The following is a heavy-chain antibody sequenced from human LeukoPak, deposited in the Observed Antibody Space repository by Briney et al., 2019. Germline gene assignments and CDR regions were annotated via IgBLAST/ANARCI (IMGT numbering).Heavy chain of an antibody. J-gene: IGHJ4*02. V-gene: IGHV4-34*01. CDR2: INHSGST. CDR1: GGSFSGYY. CDR3: ARGRGYYDSSGCDY. D-gene: IGHD3-22*01. Sequence: SETLSLTCAVYGGSFSGYYWSWIRQPPGKGLEWIGEINHSGSTNYNPSLQSRVTISVDTSKNQFSLKLSSVTAADTAVYYCARGRGYYDSSGCDYWGQGTLVTVSS.